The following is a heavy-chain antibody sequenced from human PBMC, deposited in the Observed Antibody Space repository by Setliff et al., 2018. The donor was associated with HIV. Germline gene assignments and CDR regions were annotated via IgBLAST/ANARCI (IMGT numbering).Heavy chain of an antibody. V-gene: IGHV4-59*01. CDR3: AREDGSNSHDTFEI. D-gene: IGHD1-1*01. J-gene: IGHJ3*02. CDR2: IYYTGST. CDR1: GGSISNDY. Sequence: SETLSLTCTVSGGSISNDYWHWIRQSPGRGLEWIGYIYYTGSTNYSPSLKSRVAMSVDSSNHQFSLKLTSVTPADTAIYYCAREDGSNSHDTFEIWGQGVLVTVSS.